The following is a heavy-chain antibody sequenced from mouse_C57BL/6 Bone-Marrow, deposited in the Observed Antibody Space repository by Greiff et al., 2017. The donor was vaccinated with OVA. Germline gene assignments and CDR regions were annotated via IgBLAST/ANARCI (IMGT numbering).Heavy chain of an antibody. D-gene: IGHD5-5*01. CDR3: AQMESGHYLTRFAY. CDR1: GFSLSTSNMG. Sequence: VKLMESGPGILQPSQTLSLTCSFSGFSLSTSNMGIGWIRQPSGKGLEWLAPIWWNDDKYYNPSLKSRPTISKDTSNTQVFLKITSVDTADTATYYCAQMESGHYLTRFAYWGQGTLVTVSA. V-gene: IGHV8-5*01. J-gene: IGHJ3*01. CDR2: IWWNDDK.